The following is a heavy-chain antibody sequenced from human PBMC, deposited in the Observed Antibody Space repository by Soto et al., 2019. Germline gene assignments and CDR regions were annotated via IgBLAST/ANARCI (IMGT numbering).Heavy chain of an antibody. Sequence: PSQTLSLTCVISGDSVSTNSATWNWIRQSPSRGLEWLGRTYYRSKWYNDYAVFVKSRVTTSIDTSKNQFSLRLSSVTAADTAVYYCASQKLDVPAFFDYWGQGALVTVSS. J-gene: IGHJ4*02. CDR3: ASQKLDVPAFFDY. V-gene: IGHV6-1*01. CDR1: GDSVSTNSAT. CDR2: TYYRSKWYN. D-gene: IGHD1-1*01.